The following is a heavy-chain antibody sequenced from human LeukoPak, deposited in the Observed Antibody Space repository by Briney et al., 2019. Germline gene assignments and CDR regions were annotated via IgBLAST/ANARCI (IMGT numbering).Heavy chain of an antibody. D-gene: IGHD3-22*01. Sequence: GSLRLSCAASGFTVSSDYMSWVRQAPGKGLEWVSITYSGGSTYYADSVKGRFTISRDNSKNTLYLQMNSLRAEDTAVYYCARDISSGYYDAFDIWGQGTMVTVSS. V-gene: IGHV3-66*01. CDR3: ARDISSGYYDAFDI. CDR1: GFTVSSDY. CDR2: TYSGGST. J-gene: IGHJ3*02.